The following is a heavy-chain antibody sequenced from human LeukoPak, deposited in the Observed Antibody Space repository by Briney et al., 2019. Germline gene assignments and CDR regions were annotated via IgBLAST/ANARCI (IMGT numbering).Heavy chain of an antibody. Sequence: GGSLRLSSAASGFTFSSYAMSWVRQAPGKGLEWVSAISGSGGSTYYADSVKGRFTISRDNSKNTLYLQMNSLRAEDTAVYYCAKASSSWYPFIINDFDYWGQGTLVTVSS. V-gene: IGHV3-23*01. CDR1: GFTFSSYA. CDR2: ISGSGGST. CDR3: AKASSSWYPFIINDFDY. D-gene: IGHD6-13*01. J-gene: IGHJ4*02.